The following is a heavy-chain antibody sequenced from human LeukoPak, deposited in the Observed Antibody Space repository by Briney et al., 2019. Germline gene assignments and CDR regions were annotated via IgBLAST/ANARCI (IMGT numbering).Heavy chain of an antibody. J-gene: IGHJ4*02. D-gene: IGHD1-26*01. Sequence: GRSLRLSCAASGFTFSSYGMHWVRQAPGKGLEWVAVIWYDGSNKYYADSVKGRFTISRDNSKNTLYLQMNSLRAEDTAVYYCAKARGIVGAPDYWGQGTLVTVSS. CDR2: IWYDGSNK. V-gene: IGHV3-33*06. CDR3: AKARGIVGAPDY. CDR1: GFTFSSYG.